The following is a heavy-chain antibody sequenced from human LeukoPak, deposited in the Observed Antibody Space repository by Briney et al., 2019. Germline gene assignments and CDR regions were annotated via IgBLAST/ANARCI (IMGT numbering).Heavy chain of an antibody. Sequence: GASVTVSCKASGYTFTSYDINWVRQAAGQGLEWMGGIIPIFGTANYAQKFQGRVTITTDESTSTAYMELSSLRSEDTAVYYCARVGSGDFWSGYYYYMDVWGKGTTVTVSS. CDR2: IIPIFGTA. V-gene: IGHV1-69*05. CDR3: ARVGSGDFWSGYYYYMDV. J-gene: IGHJ6*03. D-gene: IGHD3-3*01. CDR1: GYTFTSYD.